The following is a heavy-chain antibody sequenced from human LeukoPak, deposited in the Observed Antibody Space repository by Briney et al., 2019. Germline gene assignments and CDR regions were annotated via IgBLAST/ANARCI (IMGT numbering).Heavy chain of an antibody. CDR3: ARATLSYYFDY. J-gene: IGHJ4*02. CDR1: GYSFTTYW. CDR2: IYPGDSDT. D-gene: IGHD1-1*01. V-gene: IGHV5-51*01. Sequence: GGSLKISCKGSGYSFTTYWIGWVRQMPGKGLEWMGIIYPGDSDTRYSPSFQGQVTISADKSISTAYLQWSSLKASDTAMYYCARATLSYYFDYWGQGTLVTVSS.